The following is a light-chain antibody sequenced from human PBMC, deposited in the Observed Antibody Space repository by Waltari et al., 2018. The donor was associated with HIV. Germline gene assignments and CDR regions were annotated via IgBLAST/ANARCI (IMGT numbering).Light chain of an antibody. V-gene: IGLV3-21*02. CDR2: DDS. CDR3: QVWDSTSDLRVV. Sequence: SYVLTQPPSVSVAPGQTARITCGGNNIGTKSVHWYQQKPGQAPVLVVYDDSDRPSARFSGSISGNTATLTISTVEAGDEADYYCQVWDSTSDLRVVFGGGTELTVL. J-gene: IGLJ2*01. CDR1: NIGTKS.